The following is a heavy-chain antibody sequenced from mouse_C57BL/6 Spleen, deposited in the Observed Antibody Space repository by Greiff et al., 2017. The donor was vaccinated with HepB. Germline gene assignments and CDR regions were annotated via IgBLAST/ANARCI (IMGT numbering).Heavy chain of an antibody. Sequence: EVQLVESGGGLVKPGGSLKLSCAASGFTFSSYAMSWVRQTPEKRLEWVATISDGGSYTYYPDNVKGRFTISRDNAKNNLYLQMSHLKSEDTAMYYCAREGSHSYAMDYWGQGTSVTVSS. J-gene: IGHJ4*01. CDR2: ISDGGSYT. V-gene: IGHV5-4*01. CDR1: GFTFSSYA. CDR3: AREGSHSYAMDY. D-gene: IGHD1-1*02.